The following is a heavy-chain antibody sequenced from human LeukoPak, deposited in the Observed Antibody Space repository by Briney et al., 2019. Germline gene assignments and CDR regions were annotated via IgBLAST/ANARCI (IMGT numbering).Heavy chain of an antibody. CDR3: AREVRMLYYYYMDV. J-gene: IGHJ6*03. CDR1: GYTFTSYG. D-gene: IGHD2-8*01. V-gene: IGHV1-18*01. Sequence: ASVKVSCKASGYTFTSYGISWVRQAPGQGPEWMGWISAYNGNTNYAQKLQGRVTMTTDTSTSTAYMELRSLRSDDTAVYYCAREVRMLYYYYMDVWGEGTTVTVSS. CDR2: ISAYNGNT.